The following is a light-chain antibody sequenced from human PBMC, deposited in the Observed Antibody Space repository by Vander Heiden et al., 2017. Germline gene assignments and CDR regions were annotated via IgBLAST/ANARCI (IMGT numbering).Light chain of an antibody. CDR1: QDISNY. V-gene: IGKV1-33*01. CDR2: DAS. J-gene: IGKJ1*01. CDR3: QQYDNLPRT. Sequence: VPMTQSPSSLSASVGDRVTITCQASQDISNYLNWYQQKPGKAPKLLIYDASNLETGVPSRFSGSGSGTDFTFTISSLQPEDIATYYCQQYDNLPRTFGQGTKVEIK.